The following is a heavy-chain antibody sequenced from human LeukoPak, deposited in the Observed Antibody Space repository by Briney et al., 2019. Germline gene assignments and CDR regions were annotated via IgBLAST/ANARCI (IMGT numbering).Heavy chain of an antibody. J-gene: IGHJ3*02. V-gene: IGHV3-7*03. Sequence: GRSLRLSFAAFGFTLSSSWVRWVRQAPGKGMEWVANIKEDGSEKYYVDSVKGRFTISRDNAKNSLYLHMNSLTAEDTAMYYCARDWVAGVPFDAFDIWGQGTMGSVSS. CDR1: GFTLSSSW. CDR3: ARDWVAGVPFDAFDI. CDR2: IKEDGSEK. D-gene: IGHD3-10*01.